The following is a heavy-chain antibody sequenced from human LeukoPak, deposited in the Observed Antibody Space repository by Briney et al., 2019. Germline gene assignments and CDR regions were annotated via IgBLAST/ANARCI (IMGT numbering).Heavy chain of an antibody. D-gene: IGHD3-22*01. CDR1: GVSINSGNYY. CDR3: ARGDSSGYYRWFDP. CDR2: DYNSGST. V-gene: IGHV4-30-4*01. J-gene: IGHJ5*02. Sequence: SQTLSLTCTVSGVSINSGNYYWTWIRQPPGKGQEWIGYDYNSGSTYYNPSLKSRVTISINTSKNQFSLKLSSVTAADTAVYYCARGDSSGYYRWFDPWGQGTLVTVSS.